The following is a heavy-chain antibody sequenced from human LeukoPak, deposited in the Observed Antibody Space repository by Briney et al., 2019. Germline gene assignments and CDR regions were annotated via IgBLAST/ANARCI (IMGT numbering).Heavy chain of an antibody. CDR2: ISAYNGNT. CDR1: GYTFTSYG. J-gene: IGHJ3*02. CDR3: ARVFFLGTSHLDAFDI. V-gene: IGHV1-18*01. D-gene: IGHD3-16*01. Sequence: ASVKVSCKASGYTFTSYGISWVRQAPGQGLEWMGWISAYNGNTNYAQKLQGRVTMTTDTSTSTAYMELRSLRSDDTAVYYCARVFFLGTSHLDAFDIWGQGTMVTVSS.